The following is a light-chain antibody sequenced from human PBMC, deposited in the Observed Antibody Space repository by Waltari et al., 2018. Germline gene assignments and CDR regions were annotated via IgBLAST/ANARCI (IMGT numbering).Light chain of an antibody. J-gene: IGKJ4*01. CDR2: WAT. CDR1: QSVLYSSKNKNY. CDR3: QQYYSTPLT. V-gene: IGKV4-1*01. Sequence: DIVMTQSLDSLAVSLGERATIHCNSSQSVLYSSKNKNYLAWSQQKPGQPPKLLIYWATTRESGVPDRFSGSGSGTDFTLTISSLQAEDVAVYYCQQYYSTPLTFGGGTKVEIK.